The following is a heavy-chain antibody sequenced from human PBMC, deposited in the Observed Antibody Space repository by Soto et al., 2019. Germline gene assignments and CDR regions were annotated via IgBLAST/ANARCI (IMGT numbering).Heavy chain of an antibody. V-gene: IGHV1-18*01. CDR3: ARCYCTVGSCYTCWHFDL. CDR1: GYTFADYG. J-gene: IGHJ2*01. D-gene: IGHD2-15*01. CDR2: IGPYNGNT. Sequence: QAQLVQSGAEVKKPGASVKVSCQAGGYTFADYGISWVRQAPGQGLEWVGWIGPYNGNTNYAQNLQDRVTMTTDTSTNTAYMELRSLRSVDTALWYCARCYCTVGSCYTCWHFDLWGRGTLLTVSS.